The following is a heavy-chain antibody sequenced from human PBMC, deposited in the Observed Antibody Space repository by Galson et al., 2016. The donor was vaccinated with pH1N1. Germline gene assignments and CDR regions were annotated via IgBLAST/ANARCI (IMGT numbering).Heavy chain of an antibody. CDR3: ARRYYFDY. CDR2: IDPSDGTT. Sequence: SVKVSCKASGYSVTRYYMHWVRQAPGQGLEWMGIIDPSDGTTTYSQEFQGRISLTRDTPTNSAHMELTTLRPDDSATYFCARRYYFDYWGQGTLVTVSS. CDR1: GYSVTRYY. J-gene: IGHJ4*02. V-gene: IGHV1-46*01.